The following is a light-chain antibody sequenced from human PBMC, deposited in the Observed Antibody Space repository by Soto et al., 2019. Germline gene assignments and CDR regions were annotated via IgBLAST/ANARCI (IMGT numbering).Light chain of an antibody. CDR3: QQYGSSYPWT. Sequence: EIVLTQSPGTLSLSPGERATLSCGASESVSYSYVAWYQLKGGLAPRLLIYGASSRATGIPDRFSGSGSGTDFTLTIRRLEPEDFAVYYCQQYGSSYPWTFGQGTKVDIK. V-gene: IGKV3D-20*01. CDR1: ESVSYSY. J-gene: IGKJ1*01. CDR2: GAS.